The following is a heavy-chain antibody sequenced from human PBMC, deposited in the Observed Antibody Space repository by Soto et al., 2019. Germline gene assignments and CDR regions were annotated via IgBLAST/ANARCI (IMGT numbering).Heavy chain of an antibody. Sequence: SETLSLTCAVYGGSFSGYYWSWIRQPPGKGLEWIGEINHSGSTNYNPSLKSRVTISVDTSKNQFSLKLSSVTAADTAVYYCAAMAGEMATVGFDYWGQGTLVTVSS. V-gene: IGHV4-34*01. D-gene: IGHD5-12*01. CDR1: GGSFSGYY. CDR2: INHSGST. J-gene: IGHJ4*02. CDR3: AAMAGEMATVGFDY.